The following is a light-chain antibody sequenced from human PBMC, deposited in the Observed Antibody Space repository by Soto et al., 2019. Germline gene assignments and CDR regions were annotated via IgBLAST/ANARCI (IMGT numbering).Light chain of an antibody. CDR1: GSDVGGYDY. V-gene: IGLV2-14*01. CDR3: SSYTTRSTVV. CDR2: EVT. J-gene: IGLJ2*01. Sequence: QSALTQPASVSGSPGQSITISCTGTGSDVGGYDYVSWYQQHPGTAPKLMIYEVTNRPSGVSDRFSGSKSGNTASLTISGLQAEDEADYYCSSYTTRSTVVFGGGTKVTVL.